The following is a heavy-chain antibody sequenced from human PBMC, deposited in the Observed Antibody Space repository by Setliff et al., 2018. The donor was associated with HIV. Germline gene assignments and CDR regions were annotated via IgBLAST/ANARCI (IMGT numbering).Heavy chain of an antibody. CDR2: IYYSGST. Sequence: SETLSLTCTVSGGSISSSSYYWGWIRQPPGKGLEWIGSIYYSGSTYYNPSLKSRVSISVDTSKNQFYLNLSSVTAADTAVYYCARDVTLIVEGGMDVWGQGTTVTVSS. CDR3: ARDVTLIVEGGMDV. CDR1: GGSISSSSYY. D-gene: IGHD3-22*01. J-gene: IGHJ6*02. V-gene: IGHV4-39*07.